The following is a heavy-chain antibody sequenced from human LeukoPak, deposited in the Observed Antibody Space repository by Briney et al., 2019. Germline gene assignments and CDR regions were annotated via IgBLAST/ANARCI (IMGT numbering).Heavy chain of an antibody. D-gene: IGHD3-10*01. Sequence: GGSLRLSCAASGFMFSSYWMHWVRQAPGKGLVWVSRINTDGSSTNYADSVKGRFTISRDNAKNTLHLQMNSLGAEGTAVYYCARENASGRPFDYWGQGTLVTVSS. CDR1: GFMFSSYW. CDR3: ARENASGRPFDY. CDR2: INTDGSST. V-gene: IGHV3-74*01. J-gene: IGHJ4*02.